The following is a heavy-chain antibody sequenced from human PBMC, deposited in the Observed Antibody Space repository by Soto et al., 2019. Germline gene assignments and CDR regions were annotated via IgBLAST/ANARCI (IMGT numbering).Heavy chain of an antibody. D-gene: IGHD2-15*01. V-gene: IGHV4-59*01. Sequence: QVKLQESGPGLVKPSETLSLTCTVSGGSISGYYWSWVRQPPGKGLEWIGYIYYTGSTNYNPSLTSRVTISVVTSKSQFSLKLNSVTAADTAVYYCARDTCSAGSCYPGYWGQGTLVTVSS. CDR2: IYYTGST. CDR3: ARDTCSAGSCYPGY. J-gene: IGHJ4*02. CDR1: GGSISGYY.